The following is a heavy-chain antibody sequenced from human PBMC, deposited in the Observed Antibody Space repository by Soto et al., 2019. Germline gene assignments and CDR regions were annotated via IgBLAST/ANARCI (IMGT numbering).Heavy chain of an antibody. CDR3: ARGPNYYGSGSYYKKRYYYYGMDV. CDR1: GGTLCSYA. CDR2: LIPISGTA. D-gene: IGHD3-10*01. J-gene: IGHJ6*02. Sequence: SVKVSCKASGGTLCSYAICWVRPAPGQGLEWMGWLIPISGTANNAQKFQGRVTITADESTSTAYMELSSLRSEDTAVYYCARGPNYYGSGSYYKKRYYYYGMDVWGQ. V-gene: IGHV1-69*13.